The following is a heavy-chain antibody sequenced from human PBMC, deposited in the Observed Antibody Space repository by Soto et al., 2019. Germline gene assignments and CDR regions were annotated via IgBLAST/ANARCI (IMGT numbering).Heavy chain of an antibody. CDR1: GFTFSSYG. CDR3: ARDIGRVNWFDP. Sequence: GGSLRLSCAASGFTFSSYGMHWVRQAPGKGLEWVAVIWYDGSNKYYADSVKGRFTISRDNSKNTLYLQTNSLRAEDTAVYYCARDIGRVNWFDPWGQGTLVTVSS. CDR2: IWYDGSNK. D-gene: IGHD1-26*01. V-gene: IGHV3-33*01. J-gene: IGHJ5*02.